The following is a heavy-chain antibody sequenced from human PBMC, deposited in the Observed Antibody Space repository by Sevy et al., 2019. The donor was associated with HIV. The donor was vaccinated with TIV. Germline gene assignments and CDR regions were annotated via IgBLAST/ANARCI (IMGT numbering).Heavy chain of an antibody. Sequence: SETLSLTCTVSGGSISSYYWSWIRQPPGKGLEWIGYIYYSGSTNYNPSLKSRVTISVDRSKNQFSLKLSSVTAADTAVYYCARDNRRGTKYYGMDVWGQGTTVTVSS. CDR3: ARDNRRGTKYYGMDV. CDR1: GGSISSYY. J-gene: IGHJ6*02. V-gene: IGHV4-59*01. D-gene: IGHD2-8*01. CDR2: IYYSGST.